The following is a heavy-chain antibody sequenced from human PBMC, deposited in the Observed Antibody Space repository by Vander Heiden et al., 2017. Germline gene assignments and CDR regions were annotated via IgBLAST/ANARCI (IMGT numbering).Heavy chain of an antibody. CDR2: IIPIVGTA. Sequence: QVQLVQSGAAVKKPGSSVKVSCKASGGTFSSYAISWVRKAPGQGLEWMGGIIPIVGTANYEQKFQGRVTITADESTSTAYMELSSRRSEDTAVYYCARGAYGSGSYYNVHYYYYYGMDVWGQGTTVTVSS. D-gene: IGHD3-10*01. CDR1: GGTFSSYA. CDR3: ARGAYGSGSYYNVHYYYYYGMDV. V-gene: IGHV1-69*01. J-gene: IGHJ6*02.